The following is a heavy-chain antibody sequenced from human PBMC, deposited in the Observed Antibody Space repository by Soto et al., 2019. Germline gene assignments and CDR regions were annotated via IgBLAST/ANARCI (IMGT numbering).Heavy chain of an antibody. CDR3: ARRVIRHFDF. J-gene: IGHJ4*02. CDR1: GFTFSNSA. D-gene: IGHD2-21*01. V-gene: IGHV3-23*01. CDR2: ISESGTLT. Sequence: GGSLRLSCAAFGFTFSNSAMGWVRQAPGMGLEWVSTISESGTLTSYTDSGEGRFTISRDTSVNTLYLQMNSLRAEDTAVYYCARRVIRHFDFWGQGTLVTVSS.